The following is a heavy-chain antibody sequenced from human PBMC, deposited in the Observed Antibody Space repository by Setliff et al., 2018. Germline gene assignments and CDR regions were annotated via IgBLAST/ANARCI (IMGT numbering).Heavy chain of an antibody. CDR3: VRDVAGGSHATYFDY. D-gene: IGHD1-26*01. Sequence: GGSLRLSCGASGFSFSGYYMSWVRQAPGKGLEWISKISGNGITIYYADSVKGRFIISRDNAKNSLSLQMNSLRVEDTAVYYCVRDVAGGSHATYFDYWGQGTLVTVSS. J-gene: IGHJ4*02. CDR2: ISGNGITI. CDR1: GFSFSGYY. V-gene: IGHV3-11*04.